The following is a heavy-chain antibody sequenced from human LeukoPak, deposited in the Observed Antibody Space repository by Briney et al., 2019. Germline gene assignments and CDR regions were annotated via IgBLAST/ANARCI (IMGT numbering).Heavy chain of an antibody. J-gene: IGHJ5*02. CDR3: AKGGWFGELWNNWFDP. CDR1: GFTFSSYG. CDR2: IRYDGSNK. Sequence: PGGSLRLSCAASGFTFSSYGMHWVRQAPGKGLEWVAFIRYDGSNKYYADSVKGRFTISRDNSKNTLYLQMNSLRAEDTAVYYCAKGGWFGELWNNWFDPWGQGTLVTVSS. D-gene: IGHD3-10*01. V-gene: IGHV3-30*02.